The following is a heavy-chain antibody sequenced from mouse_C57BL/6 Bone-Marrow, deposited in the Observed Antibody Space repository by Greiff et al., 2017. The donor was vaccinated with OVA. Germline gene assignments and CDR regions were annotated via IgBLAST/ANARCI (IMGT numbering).Heavy chain of an antibody. D-gene: IGHD1-1*01. V-gene: IGHV2-9-1*01. CDR3: ARFPRRSYYRSNRGIYAMDY. J-gene: IGHJ4*01. Sequence: QVQLQQSGPGLVAPSQSLSITCTVSGFSLTSYAISWVRQPPGKGLEWLGVIWTGGGTNYNSALKSRLSISKDNSKSQVFLKMNSLQTDDTARYYCARFPRRSYYRSNRGIYAMDYWGQGTSVTVSS. CDR1: GFSLTSYA. CDR2: IWTGGGT.